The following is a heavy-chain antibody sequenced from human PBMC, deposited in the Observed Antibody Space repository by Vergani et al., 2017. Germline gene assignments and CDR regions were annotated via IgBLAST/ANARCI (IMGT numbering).Heavy chain of an antibody. Sequence: QVQVVQSGAELKKSGASVKVSCKTSGYTFSNYYMHWVRQAPGQGLEWMGIINPSGGHTNYAQKFQGRVTMTRDTFTSTVYMELSSLRSEDTAIYSCARGDYGILTGYRYWGQGTLVTVAA. CDR1: GYTFSNYY. CDR2: INPSGGHT. CDR3: ARGDYGILTGYRY. D-gene: IGHD3-9*01. V-gene: IGHV1-46*03. J-gene: IGHJ4*02.